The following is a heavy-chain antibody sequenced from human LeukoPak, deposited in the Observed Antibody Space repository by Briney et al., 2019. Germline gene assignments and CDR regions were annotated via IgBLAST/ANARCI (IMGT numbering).Heavy chain of an antibody. Sequence: RRASVQASGKAYGGTLSTYDIRCVRPDPRQGLEWMGRTIPIVGTANYAQKFQGRVTITTDESRSTAYMELSSLRSEDTAVYYCARWSPLTWDITGTRDPAFDIWGQGTMVTVSS. CDR2: TIPIVGTA. D-gene: IGHD1-20*01. CDR1: GGTLSTYD. J-gene: IGHJ3*02. CDR3: ARWSPLTWDITGTRDPAFDI. V-gene: IGHV1-69*05.